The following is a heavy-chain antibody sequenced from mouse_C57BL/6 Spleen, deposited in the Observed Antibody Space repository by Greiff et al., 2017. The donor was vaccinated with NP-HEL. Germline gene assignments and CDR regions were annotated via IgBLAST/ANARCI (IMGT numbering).Heavy chain of an antibody. Sequence: VQLQQPGAELVMPGASVKLSCKASGYTFTSYWMHWVKQRPGQGLEWIGEIDPSDSYTNYNQKFKGKSTLTVDKSSSTAYMQLSSLTSEDSAVYYCARWGDYYGKNYAMDYWGQGTSVTVSS. CDR1: GYTFTSYW. CDR3: ARWGDYYGKNYAMDY. CDR2: IDPSDSYT. J-gene: IGHJ4*01. V-gene: IGHV1-69*01. D-gene: IGHD1-1*01.